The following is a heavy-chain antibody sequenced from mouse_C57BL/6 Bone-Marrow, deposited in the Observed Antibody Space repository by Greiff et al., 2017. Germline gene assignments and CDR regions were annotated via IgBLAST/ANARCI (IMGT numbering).Heavy chain of an antibody. CDR3: TTSHDYEDY. Sequence: EVQLQQSGAELVRPGASVKLSCTASGFNIKDDYMHWVKQRPEQGLEWIGWIDPENGDTEYASKFQGKATITADTSSNTAYLQLSSLTSEDTAVYYGTTSHDYEDYWGQGTTLTVSS. CDR2: IDPENGDT. CDR1: GFNIKDDY. V-gene: IGHV14-4*01. J-gene: IGHJ2*01. D-gene: IGHD2-4*01.